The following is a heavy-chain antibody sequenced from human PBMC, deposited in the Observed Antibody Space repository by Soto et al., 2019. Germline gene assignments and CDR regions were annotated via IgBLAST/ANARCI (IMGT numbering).Heavy chain of an antibody. D-gene: IGHD2-21*02. CDR2: TSHDGTNQ. CDR1: GFTFSDYG. Sequence: QLQLVESGGGVVQSGRSLRLSCEASGFTFSDYGMHWVRQAPGQGLEWVAATSHDGTNQFYVDSVKGRFTISRDNSKNTLYLQMNSLRGEVTAVYYCARETRSRAVTATRLYGVDVWGQGTTVTVSS. CDR3: ARETRSRAVTATRLYGVDV. V-gene: IGHV3-30*03. J-gene: IGHJ6*02.